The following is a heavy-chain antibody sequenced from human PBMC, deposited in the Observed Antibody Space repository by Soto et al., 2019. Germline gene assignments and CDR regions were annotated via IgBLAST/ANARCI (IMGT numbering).Heavy chain of an antibody. CDR3: ARESKLRFLEWFPGHFDY. J-gene: IGHJ4*02. CDR2: IIPIFGTA. V-gene: IGHV1-69*13. Sequence: SVKVSCKASGGTFSSYAISWVRQAPGQGLEWMGGIIPIFGTANYAQKFQGRVTITADESTSTAYMELSSLRSEDTAVYYCARESKLRFLEWFPGHFDYWGQGTLVTVSS. CDR1: GGTFSSYA. D-gene: IGHD3-3*01.